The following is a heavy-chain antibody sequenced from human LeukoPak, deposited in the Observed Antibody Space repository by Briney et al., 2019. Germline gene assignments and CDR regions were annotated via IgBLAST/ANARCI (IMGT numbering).Heavy chain of an antibody. CDR2: IYSGGST. CDR3: SRRETEYDILTGYYYYMDV. V-gene: IGHV3-53*01. J-gene: IGHJ6*03. D-gene: IGHD3-9*01. CDR1: GFTFSTYA. Sequence: PGGSLRLSCAASGFTFSTYAMSWVRQAPGKGLEWVSVIYSGGSTYYADSVKGRFSISRDNSKNTLYLQMNSLRAEDTAVYFFSRRETEYDILTGYYYYMDVWGKGTTVTISS.